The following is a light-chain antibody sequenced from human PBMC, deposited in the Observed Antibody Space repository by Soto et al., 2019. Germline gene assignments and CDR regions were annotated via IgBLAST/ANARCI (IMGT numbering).Light chain of an antibody. CDR2: EVD. CDR1: SSDVGGYNY. J-gene: IGLJ1*01. V-gene: IGLV2-8*01. Sequence: QSALTQPPSASGSPGQSVTISCTGSSSDVGGYNYVSWYQHHPGKAPKLMIYEVDKRPSGVPDRFSGSNSGNTASLTVSGLQAEDEADYYCSSHAAINVFGTGTKLTVL. CDR3: SSHAAINV.